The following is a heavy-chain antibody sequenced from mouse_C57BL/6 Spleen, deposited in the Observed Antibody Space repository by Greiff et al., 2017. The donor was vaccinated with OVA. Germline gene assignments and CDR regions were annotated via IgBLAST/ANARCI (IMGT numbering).Heavy chain of an antibody. V-gene: IGHV3-6*01. CDR2: ISYDGSN. J-gene: IGHJ2*01. CDR3: ARVGANSYYFDY. Sequence: VQLQQSGPGLVKPSQSLSLTCSVTGYSITSGYYWNWIRQFPGNKLEWMGYISYDGSNNYNPSLKNRISITRDTSKNQFFLKLNSVTTEDTATYYCARVGANSYYFDYWGQGTTLTVSS. CDR1: GYSITSGYY.